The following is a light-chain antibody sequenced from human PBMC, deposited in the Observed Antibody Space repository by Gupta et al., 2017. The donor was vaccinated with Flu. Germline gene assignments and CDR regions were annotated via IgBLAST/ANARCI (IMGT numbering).Light chain of an antibody. V-gene: IGKV4-1*01. CDR3: QQCYTAPPT. CDR2: WAS. CDR1: QSVLSNSDNRKY. J-gene: IGKJ1*01. Sequence: DIVMTQSPDSLAVSLGERATINCKSSQSVLSNSDNRKYLTWYQQKPGQPPRLLIYWASTRESGVPDRFSGSGSGTDFTLTISSLQAEDVAVYYCQQCYTAPPTFGQGTKVEIK.